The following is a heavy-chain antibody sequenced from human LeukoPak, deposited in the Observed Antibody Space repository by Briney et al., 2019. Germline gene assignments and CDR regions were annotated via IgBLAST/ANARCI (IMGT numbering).Heavy chain of an antibody. D-gene: IGHD3-16*02. CDR3: ARDMITFGGVIHPSFDY. V-gene: IGHV2-70*01. Sequence: SGPALVKPTQTLTLTCTFSGFSLSTSGMCVSWIRRPPGKALEWLAHIDWDDDKYYSTSLKTRLTISKDTSKNQVVLTMTNMDPVDTATYYCARDMITFGGVIHPSFDYWGQGTLVTVSS. J-gene: IGHJ4*02. CDR1: GFSLSTSGMC. CDR2: IDWDDDK.